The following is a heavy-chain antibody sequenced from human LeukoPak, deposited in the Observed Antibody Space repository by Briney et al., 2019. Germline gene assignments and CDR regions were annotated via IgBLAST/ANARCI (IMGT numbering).Heavy chain of an antibody. D-gene: IGHD2-15*01. J-gene: IGHJ5*02. CDR3: AKFGWQLLSGAEYNWFDP. Sequence: PGGSLRLSCAASGFTFSSYAMSWVRQAPGKGLEWVSTISASGGSTYYADSVKGRFTISRDNSKNTLYLQMNTLRAEDTAVYYCAKFGWQLLSGAEYNWFDPWGQGTLVTVSS. V-gene: IGHV3-23*01. CDR1: GFTFSSYA. CDR2: ISASGGST.